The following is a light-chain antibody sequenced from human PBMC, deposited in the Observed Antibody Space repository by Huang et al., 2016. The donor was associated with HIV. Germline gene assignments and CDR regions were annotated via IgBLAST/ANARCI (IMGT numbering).Light chain of an antibody. Sequence: VMTQSPAPLSVSPGERATPSCRASERILWNLAWYQQRPGQPPRLLIYGASVRLPGIPDRCRGSGSGTEFSLTISSLQSEDFAVYYCQQYNKWPPYTYGQGTKLEIK. CDR1: ERILWN. CDR3: QQYNKWPPYT. V-gene: IGKV3-15*01. J-gene: IGKJ2*01. CDR2: GAS.